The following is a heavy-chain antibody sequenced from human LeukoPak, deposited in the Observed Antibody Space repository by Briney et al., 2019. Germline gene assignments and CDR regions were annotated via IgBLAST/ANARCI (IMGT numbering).Heavy chain of an antibody. Sequence: GASVKVSCKASGGTFSSYAINWVRQAPGQGLEWMGWISGYNGNTKYAQKLQGRVTMTIDTSTSTAYMELRSLRSDDTAVYYCARDAREVLLWFGEFFPWGQGTLVTVSS. J-gene: IGHJ5*02. CDR3: ARDAREVLLWFGEFFP. CDR1: GGTFSSYA. V-gene: IGHV1-18*01. CDR2: ISGYNGNT. D-gene: IGHD3-10*01.